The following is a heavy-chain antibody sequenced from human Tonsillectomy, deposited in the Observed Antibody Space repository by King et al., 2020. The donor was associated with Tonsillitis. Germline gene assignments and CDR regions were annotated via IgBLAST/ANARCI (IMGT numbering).Heavy chain of an antibody. D-gene: IGHD3-22*01. CDR3: ALCWVYYYDSSGYAPPWFDY. Sequence: TLKESGPTLVKPTQTLTLTCTFSGFSLSTSGVGVGWIRQPPGKALEWLALIYWNDDKRYSLSLKSRLTITKDTSKNQVALTMTNMDPVDTATYYCALCWVYYYDSSGYAPPWFDYWGQGTLVTVSS. CDR1: GFSLSTSGVG. V-gene: IGHV2-5*01. J-gene: IGHJ4*02. CDR2: IYWNDDK.